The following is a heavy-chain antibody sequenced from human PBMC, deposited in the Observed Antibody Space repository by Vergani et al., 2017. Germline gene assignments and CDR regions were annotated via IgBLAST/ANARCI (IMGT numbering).Heavy chain of an antibody. CDR3: ASGKYYSDSTSHFRWRYFDV. D-gene: IGHD3-16*01. CDR1: GDSIISRSYY. CDR2: IYNSGNG. Sequence: QLQLQESGPGLVKASETLSLTCTVSGDSIISRSYYWGWIRQPPGKGLEWIGSIYNSGNGDSSSSLKSRVTISADTSKNQFSLRLTSVTAADTAVYYCASGKYYSDSTSHFRWRYFDVLGRGTLGTVPS. V-gene: IGHV4-39*01. J-gene: IGHJ2*01.